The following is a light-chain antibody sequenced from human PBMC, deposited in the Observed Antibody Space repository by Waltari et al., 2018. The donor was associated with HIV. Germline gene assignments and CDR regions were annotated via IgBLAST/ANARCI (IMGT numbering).Light chain of an antibody. J-gene: IGKJ1*01. CDR2: ETS. Sequence: IQMTQSPSTLSASVGDRVTMTCRATHDISDWLAWYQHKPGTAPRLLIYETSTLESGVPSRFSGSDSGTDFSLTINSLQPEDFATYYCQQYNRYCSWAFGQGTRVEV. CDR1: HDISDW. CDR3: QQYNRYCSWA. V-gene: IGKV1-5*03.